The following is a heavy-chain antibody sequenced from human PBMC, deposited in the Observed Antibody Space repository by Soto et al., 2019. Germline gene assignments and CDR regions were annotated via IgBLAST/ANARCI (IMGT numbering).Heavy chain of an antibody. CDR3: AKDRISSGWYYFDY. D-gene: IGHD6-19*01. CDR2: ISGSGGST. CDR1: GFTFSSYA. J-gene: IGHJ4*02. V-gene: IGHV3-23*01. Sequence: EVQLLESGGGLVQPGGSLRLSCAASGFTFSSYAMSWVRQAPGKGLEWVSAISGSGGSTYYADSVKGRFTISRDNSKNTRYLQMNRLRAEDTAVYYCAKDRISSGWYYFDYWGQGTLVTVSS.